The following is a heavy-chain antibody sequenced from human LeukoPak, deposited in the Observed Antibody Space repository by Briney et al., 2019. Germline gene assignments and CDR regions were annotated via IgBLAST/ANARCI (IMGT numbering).Heavy chain of an antibody. J-gene: IGHJ3*02. V-gene: IGHV4-4*07. D-gene: IGHD3-3*01. CDR2: VLTSGTA. Sequence: SSETLSLTCSISRGSIRSSSWTWIRQSAGKGLEWIGLVLTSGTAIYNPSLKSRVTMSLDTSKSQFSLNVTSVTAADTAVYYCTRVSYFAFWSGCYSSPPGDAFDIWGQGTMVIVSS. CDR3: TRVSYFAFWSGCYSSPPGDAFDI. CDR1: RGSIRSSS.